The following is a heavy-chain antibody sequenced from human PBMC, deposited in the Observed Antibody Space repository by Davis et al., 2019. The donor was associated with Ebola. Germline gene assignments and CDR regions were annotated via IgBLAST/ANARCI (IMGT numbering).Heavy chain of an antibody. V-gene: IGHV1-69*13. CDR3: AKGKDIVVVPAAQGGWFDP. J-gene: IGHJ5*02. Sequence: SVKVSCKASGGTFSSYAISWVRQAPGQGLEWMGGIIPIFGTANYAQKFQGRVTITADESTSTAYMELSSLRSEDTAVYYCAKGKDIVVVPAAQGGWFDPWGQGTLVTVSS. CDR1: GGTFSSYA. CDR2: IIPIFGTA. D-gene: IGHD2-2*01.